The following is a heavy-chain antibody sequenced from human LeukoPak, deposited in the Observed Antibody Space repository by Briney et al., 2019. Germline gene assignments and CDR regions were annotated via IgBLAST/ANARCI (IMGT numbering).Heavy chain of an antibody. CDR3: ARGRYSGYSYGYVQYFDY. CDR2: INHSGST. CDR1: GGSFSVYY. V-gene: IGHV4-34*01. Sequence: SETLSLTCAVYGGSFSVYYWSWIRQPPGKGLEWIGEINHSGSTNYNPSLKSRVTISVDTSKNQFSLKLSSVTAADTAVYYCARGRYSGYSYGYVQYFDYWGQGTLVTVSS. D-gene: IGHD5-18*01. J-gene: IGHJ4*02.